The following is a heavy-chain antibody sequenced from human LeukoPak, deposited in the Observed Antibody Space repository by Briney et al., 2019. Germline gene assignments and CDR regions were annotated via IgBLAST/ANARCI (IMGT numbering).Heavy chain of an antibody. D-gene: IGHD3-3*01. J-gene: IGHJ5*02. Sequence: PGGSLRLSCAASGFTFSSYAMSWVRQAPGKGLEWVSAISGSGGSTYYADSVKGRFTISRDNSKNPLYVQMNSLRAEDTAVYYCANLRADFWSGYYRRGIWFDPWDQGTLVTVSS. CDR1: GFTFSSYA. V-gene: IGHV3-23*01. CDR2: ISGSGGST. CDR3: ANLRADFWSGYYRRGIWFDP.